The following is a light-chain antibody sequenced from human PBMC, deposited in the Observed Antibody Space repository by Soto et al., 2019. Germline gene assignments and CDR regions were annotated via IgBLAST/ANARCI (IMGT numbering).Light chain of an antibody. CDR2: EVT. V-gene: IGLV2-14*01. Sequence: QSALTQPASVSGSPGQSITISCTGTSGDIGGYNYVSWYQQHPGKAPKLLISEVTNRPSGVSNRFSGSKSGNTASLTISGLQAEDEADYYCYSYAGSHNVFGTGTKLTVL. J-gene: IGLJ1*01. CDR1: SGDIGGYNY. CDR3: YSYAGSHNV.